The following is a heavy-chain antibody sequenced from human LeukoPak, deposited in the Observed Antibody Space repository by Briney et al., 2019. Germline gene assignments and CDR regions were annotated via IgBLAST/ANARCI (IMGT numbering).Heavy chain of an antibody. J-gene: IGHJ3*02. CDR2: IRSKAYGGTT. CDR1: GFTFGDYA. Sequence: GRSLRLSCTASGFTFGDYAMSWVRQAPGKGLEWVGFIRSKAYGGTTEYAASVKGRFTISRDDSKSIAYLQMNSLKTEDTAVYYCTTDYYDSSGYYYNDAFDIWGQGTMVTVSS. CDR3: TTDYYDSSGYYYNDAFDI. D-gene: IGHD3-22*01. V-gene: IGHV3-49*04.